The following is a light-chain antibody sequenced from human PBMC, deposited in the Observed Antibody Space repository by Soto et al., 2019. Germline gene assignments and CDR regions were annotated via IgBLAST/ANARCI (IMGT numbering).Light chain of an antibody. CDR2: EVS. CDR1: SSDVGGYNY. Sequence: QSALTQPASVSGSPGQSITISCTGTSSDVGGYNYVSWYQQHPGKAPKLMIYEVSKRPSGVSNRFSGSKSGNTASLPISGLQPEDDADDYCSSYTSSSTLYVFGTGTKLTVL. V-gene: IGLV2-14*01. J-gene: IGLJ1*01. CDR3: SSYTSSSTLYV.